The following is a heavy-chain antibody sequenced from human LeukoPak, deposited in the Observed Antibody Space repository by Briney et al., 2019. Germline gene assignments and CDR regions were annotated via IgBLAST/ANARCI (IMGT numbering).Heavy chain of an antibody. CDR1: GGSISSSSYY. Sequence: SETLSLTCTVSGGSISSSSYYWGWIRQPPGKGLEWVGYIYYSGSINYNPSLKSRVTISVETSKNEFSLKLRSVTAADTAVYYCARVTGYRIEDYFDYWGQGTLVTVSS. D-gene: IGHD6-13*01. J-gene: IGHJ4*02. CDR3: ARVTGYRIEDYFDY. V-gene: IGHV4-61*05. CDR2: IYYSGSI.